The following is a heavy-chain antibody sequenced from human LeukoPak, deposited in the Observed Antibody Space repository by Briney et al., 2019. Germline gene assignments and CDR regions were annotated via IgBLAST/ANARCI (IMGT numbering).Heavy chain of an antibody. Sequence: GESLKISCKGSGYSFTSYLIGWVRQMPGKGLERMGIIYPGDSDTRYSPSFQGQVTISADKSISTAYLQWSSLKASDTAMYYCARHYSSGWYYYYGMDVWGQGTTVTVSS. CDR2: IYPGDSDT. CDR3: ARHYSSGWYYYYGMDV. CDR1: GYSFTSYL. D-gene: IGHD6-19*01. V-gene: IGHV5-51*01. J-gene: IGHJ6*02.